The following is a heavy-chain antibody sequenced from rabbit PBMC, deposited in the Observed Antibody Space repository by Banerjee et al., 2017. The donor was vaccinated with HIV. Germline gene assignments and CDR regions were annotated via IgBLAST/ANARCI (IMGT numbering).Heavy chain of an antibody. D-gene: IGHD4-1*01. Sequence: QEQLEESGGDLVKPGASLTLTCTASGFSFSSTYWICWVRQAPGKGLEWIACINTSSGNTVYASWAKGRFTISKTSSTTVTLQMTSLTAADMASYFCARVLVVAGVDLWGPGTLVTVS. CDR3: ARVLVVAGVDL. J-gene: IGHJ4*01. CDR1: GFSFSSTYW. CDR2: INTSSGNT. V-gene: IGHV1S45*01.